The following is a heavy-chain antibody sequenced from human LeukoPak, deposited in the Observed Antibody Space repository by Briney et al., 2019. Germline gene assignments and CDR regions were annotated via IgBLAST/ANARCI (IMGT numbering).Heavy chain of an antibody. CDR2: INSDGSST. Sequence: GGSLRLSCAASGFTFSSYWMHWVRQAPGKGLVWVSRINSDGSSTSYADSVKGRFTISRDNAKNTLYLQMNSLRAEDTALYYCARGGYSSSWPEADYWGQGTLVTVSS. D-gene: IGHD6-13*01. CDR1: GFTFSSYW. CDR3: ARGGYSSSWPEADY. V-gene: IGHV3-74*01. J-gene: IGHJ4*02.